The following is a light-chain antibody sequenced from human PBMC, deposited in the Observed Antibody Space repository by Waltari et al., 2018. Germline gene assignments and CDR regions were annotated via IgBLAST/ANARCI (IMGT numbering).Light chain of an antibody. CDR3: QQFNNWPQT. Sequence: DIQMTQSPSSVSASVGDRVTITCRASQGISTWLAWYQQKPGKAPNLLIYAASTLQSGVPSRFSGSGSGTDFTLTISSLQPEDFAIYYCQQFNNWPQTFGGGTQVEIK. J-gene: IGKJ4*01. CDR2: AAS. CDR1: QGISTW. V-gene: IGKV1-12*01.